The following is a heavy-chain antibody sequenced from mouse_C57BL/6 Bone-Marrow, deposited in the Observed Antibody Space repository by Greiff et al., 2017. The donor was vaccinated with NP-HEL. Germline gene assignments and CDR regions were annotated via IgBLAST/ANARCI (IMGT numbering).Heavy chain of an antibody. V-gene: IGHV1-55*01. CDR3: ARPGSSFYWYFDV. Sequence: VKLQQPGAELVKPGASVKMSCKASGYTFTSYWITWVKQRPGQGLEWIGDIYPGSGSTNYNEKFKNKATLTVDTSSSTAYMQLSSLTSEDSAVYYCARPGSSFYWYFDVWGTGTTVTVSS. J-gene: IGHJ1*03. D-gene: IGHD1-1*01. CDR2: IYPGSGST. CDR1: GYTFTSYW.